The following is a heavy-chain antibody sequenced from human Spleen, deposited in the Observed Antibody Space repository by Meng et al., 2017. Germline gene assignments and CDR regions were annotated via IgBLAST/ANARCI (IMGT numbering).Heavy chain of an antibody. V-gene: IGHV1-18*01. CDR2: ISTYNGNT. D-gene: IGHD6-25*01. CDR3: ARDEDISAAGKLFGDY. J-gene: IGHJ4*02. CDR1: GYTFNNYN. Sequence: ASVKVSCKASGYTFNNYNINWVRQAPGQGPTWMGWISTYNGNTNYAQNLQGRVTMTTDTSTSTAYMELRGLRSDDTAVYYCARDEDISAAGKLFGDYWGQGTLVTVSS.